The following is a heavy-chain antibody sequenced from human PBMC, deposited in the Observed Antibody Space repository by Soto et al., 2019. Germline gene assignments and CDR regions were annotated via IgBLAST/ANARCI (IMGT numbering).Heavy chain of an antibody. D-gene: IGHD2-15*01. CDR3: RLVVVATGFDY. CDR1: GGSISSSSYY. Sequence: PSEILSLTCAVSGGSISSSSYYWGWIRQPPGKGLEWIGSIFYSGSTYYNPSLKSRVTISVDTSKNQFSLKLTSVTAADTAVYYCRLVVVATGFDYWGQGTLVTVSS. J-gene: IGHJ4*02. CDR2: IFYSGST. V-gene: IGHV4-39*03.